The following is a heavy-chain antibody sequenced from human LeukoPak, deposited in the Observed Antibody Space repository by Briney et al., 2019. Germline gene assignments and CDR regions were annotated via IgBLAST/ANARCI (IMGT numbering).Heavy chain of an antibody. CDR1: GFTFSTYS. CDR3: ARDAIMDV. CDR2: ISSNGTTR. J-gene: IGHJ6*03. Sequence: GGSLTLSCAASGFTFSTYSMNWVRQAPGKGLEWVSYISSNGTTRYYADSVKGRFTISRDNAKNSLYLQMNSLRAEDTAVYYCARDAIMDVWGKETAVTVSS. V-gene: IGHV3-48*01. D-gene: IGHD2-2*01.